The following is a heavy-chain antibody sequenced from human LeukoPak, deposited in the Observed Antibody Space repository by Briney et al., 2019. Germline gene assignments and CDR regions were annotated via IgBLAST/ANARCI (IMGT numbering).Heavy chain of an antibody. CDR2: ISSSGSTI. CDR1: GFTFSSYE. CDR3: ARDAVLLLDFWSGTMDV. D-gene: IGHD3-3*01. Sequence: GGSLRLSCAASGFTFSSYEMNWVRQAPGKGLEWVSYISSSGSTIYYADSVKGRFTISRDNAKNSLYLQMNSLRAEHTAVYYCARDAVLLLDFWSGTMDVWGQGTTVTVSS. J-gene: IGHJ6*02. V-gene: IGHV3-48*03.